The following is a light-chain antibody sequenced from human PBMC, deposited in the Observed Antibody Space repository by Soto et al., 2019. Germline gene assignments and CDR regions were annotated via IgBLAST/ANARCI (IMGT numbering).Light chain of an antibody. CDR3: ATWDDSLSNYV. CDR2: RNN. J-gene: IGLJ1*01. CDR1: SSNIGSNY. V-gene: IGLV1-47*01. Sequence: SVLTQPPSASGTPGQRVTISCSGSSSNIGSNYVYWYQHLTGTAPKLLIYRNNQRPSGVPDRFSGSKSGTSASLAISGLRSEDEADYYCATWDDSLSNYVFGTGTKVTVL.